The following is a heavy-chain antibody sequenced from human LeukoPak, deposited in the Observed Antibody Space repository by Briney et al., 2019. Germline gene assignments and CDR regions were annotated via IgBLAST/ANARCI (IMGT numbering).Heavy chain of an antibody. V-gene: IGHV3-30*02. Sequence: PGRSLRLSCAASGFTFSAYGMHWVRQAPGKGLEWVAFIRYDGSNKYYADSVKGRFTISRDNSKNTLYLQMNSLRAEDTAVYYCAKDPPITIFGVNYYFDYWGQGTLVTVSS. CDR3: AKDPPITIFGVNYYFDY. CDR1: GFTFSAYG. D-gene: IGHD3-3*01. J-gene: IGHJ4*02. CDR2: IRYDGSNK.